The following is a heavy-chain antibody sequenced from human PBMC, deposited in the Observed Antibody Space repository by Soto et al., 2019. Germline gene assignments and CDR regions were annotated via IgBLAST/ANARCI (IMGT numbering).Heavy chain of an antibody. J-gene: IGHJ4*02. Sequence: QVQLVQSGPEVKRPGASVKVSCKPSGYTFATYGITWVRQAPGQGLQWMGWISVANGNTNSTQNLQGRLTMTTDPSTSPAYMELSGLISNDTAVYYCARGIYRLDSWGQGTLVSVSS. CDR1: GYTFATYG. V-gene: IGHV1-18*01. CDR2: ISVANGNT. CDR3: ARGIYRLDS. D-gene: IGHD1-26*01.